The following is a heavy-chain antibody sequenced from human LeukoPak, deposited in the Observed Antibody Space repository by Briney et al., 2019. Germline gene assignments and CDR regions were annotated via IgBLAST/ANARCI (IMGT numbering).Heavy chain of an antibody. CDR3: TRRVSATRWFDP. D-gene: IGHD2-15*01. CDR1: GFTFSSYW. CDR2: INSDGSTT. J-gene: IGHJ5*02. V-gene: IGHV3-74*01. Sequence: GGSLRLSCAASGFTFSSYWMHWVRQAPGKGLVWVSRINSDGSTTNYADSVKGRFTISRDNAENTLYLQMNSLIVEDTAVYYCTRRVSATRWFDPWGQGTLVTVSS.